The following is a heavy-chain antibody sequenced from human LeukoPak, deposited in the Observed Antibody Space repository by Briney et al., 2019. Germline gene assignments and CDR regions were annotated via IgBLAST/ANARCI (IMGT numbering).Heavy chain of an antibody. CDR1: GFTLSSYA. J-gene: IGHJ1*01. Sequence: PGGSLRLSCEASGFTLSSYAMSWVRQAPGKGLEWVSSLSGSIGSAYHADSVKGRFTISRDNSKNTLYLQMNSLRAEDTAVYYCAKHDGLSPFLEYFYHWGQGTLVTVSS. V-gene: IGHV3-23*01. CDR3: AKHDGLSPFLEYFYH. D-gene: IGHD4/OR15-4a*01. CDR2: LSGSIGSA.